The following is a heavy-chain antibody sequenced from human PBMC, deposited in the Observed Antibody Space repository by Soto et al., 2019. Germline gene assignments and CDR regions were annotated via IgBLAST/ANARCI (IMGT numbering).Heavy chain of an antibody. D-gene: IGHD3-22*01. Sequence: PGGSLRLSCAASGCIFSDHYMDWVRQAPGKGLEWVGRIRKKPNSYTTEYAASVKGRFTISRDDSKNSLYLQMNSLKTEDTAVYYCTTDSYFTLKVVRFDYWGLGTLVTVSS. J-gene: IGHJ4*01. CDR2: IRKKPNSYTT. V-gene: IGHV3-72*01. CDR3: TTDSYFTLKVVRFDY. CDR1: GCIFSDHY.